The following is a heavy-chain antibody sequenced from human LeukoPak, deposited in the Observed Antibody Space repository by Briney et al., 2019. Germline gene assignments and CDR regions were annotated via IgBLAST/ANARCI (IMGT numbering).Heavy chain of an antibody. CDR1: GFTFSSYA. CDR2: ISDSGGRT. D-gene: IGHD2-15*01. J-gene: IGHJ4*02. V-gene: IGHV3-23*01. Sequence: GGSLRLSCAASGFTFSSYAMNWVRQAPGKGLEWVSGISDSGGRTFYADSVKGRFTISRDNSKNTLYLQMSSLRADDTAIYYCAKDLQVVKPFFFHYWGQGTLVTVSS. CDR3: AKDLQVVKPFFFHY.